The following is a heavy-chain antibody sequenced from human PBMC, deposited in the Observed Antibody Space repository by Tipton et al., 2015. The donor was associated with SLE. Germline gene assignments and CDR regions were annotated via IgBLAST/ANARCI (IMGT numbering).Heavy chain of an antibody. Sequence: TLSLTCTVSGGSINSGGYYWSWIRRYPGKGLEWIGYIYYSGSTYYNPSLKSRVTISIDTSKNQFSLKLSSVTAADTAVYYCAGLPGLWFGELLPYWGQGTLVTVSS. CDR2: IYYSGST. CDR3: AGLPGLWFGELLPY. J-gene: IGHJ4*02. V-gene: IGHV4-31*03. D-gene: IGHD3-10*01. CDR1: GGSINSGGYY.